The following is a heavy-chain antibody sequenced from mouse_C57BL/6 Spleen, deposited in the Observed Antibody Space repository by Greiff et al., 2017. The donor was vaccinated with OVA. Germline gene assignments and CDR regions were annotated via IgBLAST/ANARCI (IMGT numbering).Heavy chain of an antibody. CDR3: ARGDGSSSFAY. V-gene: IGHV1-52*01. Sequence: VQLQQPGAELVRPGSSVKLSCKASGYTFTSYWMHWVKQRPIQGLEWIGNIDPSDSETHYNQKFKDKATLTVDKSSSTAYMQLSSLTSEDSAVYDCARGDGSSSFAYWGQGTLVTVSA. CDR2: IDPSDSET. J-gene: IGHJ3*01. CDR1: GYTFTSYW. D-gene: IGHD1-1*01.